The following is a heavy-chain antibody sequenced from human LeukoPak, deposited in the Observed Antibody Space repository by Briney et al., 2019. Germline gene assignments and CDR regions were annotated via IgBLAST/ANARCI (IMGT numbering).Heavy chain of an antibody. D-gene: IGHD2/OR15-2a*01. CDR2: ISGRDGST. V-gene: IGHV3-23*01. Sequence: PGGSLRLSCAASGFTFSSYAMSWVRQAPGKGLEWVSGISGRDGSTNYADSVKGRFTISRESSKNTLYLQMNSLRAEDTAVYYCAKDSAKKYDDYWGQGTLVTVSS. J-gene: IGHJ4*02. CDR1: GFTFSSYA. CDR3: AKDSAKKYDDY.